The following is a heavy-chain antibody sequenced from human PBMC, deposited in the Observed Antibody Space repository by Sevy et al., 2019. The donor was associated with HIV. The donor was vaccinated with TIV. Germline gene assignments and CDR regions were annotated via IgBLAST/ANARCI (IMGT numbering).Heavy chain of an antibody. CDR1: GFIFSTYS. D-gene: IGHD6-13*01. CDR2: ISYDGNNK. V-gene: IGHV3-30-3*01. Sequence: GGSLRLSCAASGFIFSTYSMHWVRQAPGKGLEWVAAISYDGNNKNYADSVKGRFTISRDNPKNTLLLQVNSLRPEDTAVYYCARAYSSWFGTVHYWGQGTLVTVSS. CDR3: ARAYSSWFGTVHY. J-gene: IGHJ4*02.